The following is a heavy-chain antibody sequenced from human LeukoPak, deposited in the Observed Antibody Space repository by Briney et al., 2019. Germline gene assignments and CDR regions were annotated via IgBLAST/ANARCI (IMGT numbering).Heavy chain of an antibody. CDR3: ARSPPGRTNWNYYDY. J-gene: IGHJ4*02. CDR2: IGPIGVYT. CDR1: GFTFSDYA. Sequence: GGSLRLSCAASGFTFSDYAMHWVRQAPGKGLEFVSVIGPIGVYTYYANSVKGRFTISRDNSKSTVSLQMGSLRDEDMAVYYCARSPPGRTNWNYYDYWGRGTLVTVSS. D-gene: IGHD1-1*01. V-gene: IGHV3-64*01.